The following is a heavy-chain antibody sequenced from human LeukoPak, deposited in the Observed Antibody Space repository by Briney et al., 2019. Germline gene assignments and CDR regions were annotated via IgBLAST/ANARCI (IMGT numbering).Heavy chain of an antibody. D-gene: IGHD3-3*01. Sequence: PGGSLRLSCAASGFTFNNAWMSWVRQAPGKGLEWLGRINYKSNGGTADYAASVKGRFTISRDDSQDTVFLQMNSLTSEDTGVYYCTTDHRTIYGVVFPDYWGQGTLVIVS. CDR1: GFTFNNAW. CDR3: TTDHRTIYGVVFPDY. CDR2: INYKSNGGTA. V-gene: IGHV3-15*01. J-gene: IGHJ4*02.